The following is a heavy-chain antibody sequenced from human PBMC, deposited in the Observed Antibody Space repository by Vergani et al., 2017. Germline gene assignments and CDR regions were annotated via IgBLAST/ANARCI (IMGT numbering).Heavy chain of an antibody. CDR3: AKDLLSSGYYYDSSGYFDY. V-gene: IGHV3-30*18. CDR2: ISYDGSNK. Sequence: QVQLVESGGGVVQPGRSLRLSCAASGFTFSSYGMHWVRQAPGKGLEWVAVISYDGSNKYYADSVKGRFTISRDNSKNTLYLQMNSLRAEDTAVYYCAKDLLSSGYYYDSSGYFDYWGQGTLVTVSS. J-gene: IGHJ4*02. CDR1: GFTFSSYG. D-gene: IGHD3-22*01.